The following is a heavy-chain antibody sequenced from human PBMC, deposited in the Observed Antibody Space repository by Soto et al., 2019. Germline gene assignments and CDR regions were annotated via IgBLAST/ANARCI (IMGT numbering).Heavy chain of an antibody. CDR2: ISYSGST. CDR3: ASLNFDILTGYYAFEL. CDR1: GGSISGYY. Sequence: PSETLSLTCTVSGGSISGYYWSWIRQSPEKGLEYIGYISYSGSTNYNPSLKSRVTTSLDTSKNQFSLKLSSVTAADTAIYYCASLNFDILTGYYAFELWGQGTMVTVSS. D-gene: IGHD3-9*01. V-gene: IGHV4-59*08. J-gene: IGHJ3*01.